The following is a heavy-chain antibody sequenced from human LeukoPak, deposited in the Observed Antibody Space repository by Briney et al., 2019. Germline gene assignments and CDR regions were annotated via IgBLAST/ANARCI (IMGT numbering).Heavy chain of an antibody. CDR2: MNPNSGNT. D-gene: IGHD4-11*01. J-gene: IGHJ6*02. CDR1: GYTLTSYD. Sequence: ASVKVSCKASGYTLTSYDINWVRQATGQGLEWMGWMNPNSGNTGYAQKFQGRVTMTRNTSISTAYMGLSSLRSEDTAVYYCARGRMTTVLYYYYYGMDVWGQGTTVTVSS. V-gene: IGHV1-8*01. CDR3: ARGRMTTVLYYYYYGMDV.